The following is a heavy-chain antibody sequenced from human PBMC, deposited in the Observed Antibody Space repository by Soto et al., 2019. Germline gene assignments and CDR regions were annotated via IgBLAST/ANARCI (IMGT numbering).Heavy chain of an antibody. CDR3: ASRTARGGFDGVDV. D-gene: IGHD3-16*01. J-gene: IGHJ6*02. CDR1: GFTFSSYW. CDR2: IKQDGSEK. V-gene: IGHV3-7*01. Sequence: GGSLRLSCAASGFTFSSYWMSWVRQAPGKGLEWVANIKQDGSEKYYVDSVKGRFTISRDNAKNSLYLQMNSLRAEDTAVYYCASRTARGGFDGVDVWGQGTTVTVSS.